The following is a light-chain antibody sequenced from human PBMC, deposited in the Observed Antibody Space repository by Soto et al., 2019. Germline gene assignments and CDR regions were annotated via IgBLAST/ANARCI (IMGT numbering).Light chain of an antibody. J-gene: IGKJ5*01. CDR2: AAS. CDR1: QDISSF. CDR3: QHLNADGIT. Sequence: DIQLTQSPAFLSASVGDRVTITCRASQDISSFLAWYQEKPGKAPTVLIYAASVVEHGVPSRFRGSVSGTDFTLTISSVQPEDFATYHCQHLNADGITFGQGTRLEIK. V-gene: IGKV1-9*01.